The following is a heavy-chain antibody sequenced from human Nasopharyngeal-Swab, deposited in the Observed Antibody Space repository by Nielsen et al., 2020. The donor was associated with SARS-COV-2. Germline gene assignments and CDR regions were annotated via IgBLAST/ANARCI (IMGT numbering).Heavy chain of an antibody. D-gene: IGHD6-19*01. Sequence: VRQDPGKGLQWIGNINYGGTTNYNPSLKSRVTILLDISKNQFSLKLNSVTPADTAVYYCSRYRASNGWHQGDWFDPWGQGTLVTVSS. J-gene: IGHJ5*02. V-gene: IGHV4-4*02. CDR3: SRYRASNGWHQGDWFDP. CDR2: INYGGTT.